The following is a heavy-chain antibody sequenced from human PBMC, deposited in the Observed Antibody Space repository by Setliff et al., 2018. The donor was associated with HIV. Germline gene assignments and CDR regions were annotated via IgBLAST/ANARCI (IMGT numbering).Heavy chain of an antibody. D-gene: IGHD4-17*01. CDR3: ARFPLRASVSPDY. V-gene: IGHV1-2*02. CDR1: KYTLIDYY. Sequence: ASVKVSCKASKYTLIDYYMHWVRQAPGQGLEWMGWINPNGGGVNYAQKFQPRVTMTRDPSITKVYLELNDLRSDDTAVYYCARFPLRASVSPDYWGQGTLVTVSS. CDR2: INPNGGGV. J-gene: IGHJ4*02.